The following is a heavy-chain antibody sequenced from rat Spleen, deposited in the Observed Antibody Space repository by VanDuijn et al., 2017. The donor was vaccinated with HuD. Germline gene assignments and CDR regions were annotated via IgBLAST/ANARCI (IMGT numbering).Heavy chain of an antibody. J-gene: IGHJ2*01. CDR2: ISYEGSST. V-gene: IGHV5-22*01. Sequence: EVQLVESGGGLVQPGRSLKLSCAASGFTFSDYYMAWVRQAPKKGLEWVASISYEGSSTYYGDSVKGRFTISRDNAKSTLYLQMNSLRSEDTATYYCARGDLYYYSGDSFFDYWGQGVMVTVSS. CDR3: ARGDLYYYSGDSFFDY. CDR1: GFTFSDYY. D-gene: IGHD1-1*01.